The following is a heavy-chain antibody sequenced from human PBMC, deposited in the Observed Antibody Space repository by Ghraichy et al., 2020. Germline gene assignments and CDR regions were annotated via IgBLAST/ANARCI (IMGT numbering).Heavy chain of an antibody. J-gene: IGHJ3*02. CDR3: ARGESSGQWLPLDAFDI. D-gene: IGHD6-19*01. Sequence: ASVKVSCKASGYTFTGYYMHWVRQAPGQGLEWMGWINPNSGGTNYAQKFQGWVTMTRDTSISTAYMELSRLRSDDTAVYYCARGESSGQWLPLDAFDIWGQGTMVTVSS. V-gene: IGHV1-2*04. CDR2: INPNSGGT. CDR1: GYTFTGYY.